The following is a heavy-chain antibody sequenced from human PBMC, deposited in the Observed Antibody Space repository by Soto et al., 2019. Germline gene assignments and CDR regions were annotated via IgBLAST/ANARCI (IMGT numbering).Heavy chain of an antibody. V-gene: IGHV3-48*01. CDR1: GFTFSSYS. J-gene: IGHJ5*02. CDR3: ARDRLGDILTPGWFDP. CDR2: ISSSSSTI. D-gene: IGHD3-9*01. Sequence: GGSLRLSCAASGFTFSSYSMNWVRQAPGKGLEWVSYISSSSSTIYYADSVKGRFTISRDNAKNSLYLQMNSLRAEDTAVYYCARDRLGDILTPGWFDPWGQGTLVTVSS.